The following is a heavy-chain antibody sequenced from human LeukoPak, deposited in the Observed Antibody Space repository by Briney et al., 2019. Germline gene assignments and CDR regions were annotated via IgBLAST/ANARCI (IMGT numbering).Heavy chain of an antibody. J-gene: IGHJ2*01. D-gene: IGHD3-10*01. V-gene: IGHV4-59*01. Sequence: SKTLSLTCTVSGASISSYYWSWIRQPPGKGLEFIGYVYYSGGTNYNPSLKSRVTISADTSKNQFSLKLSSVTAADTAVYYCASGSMVRGVSNWYFDLWGRGTLVTVSS. CDR2: VYYSGGT. CDR1: GASISSYY. CDR3: ASGSMVRGVSNWYFDL.